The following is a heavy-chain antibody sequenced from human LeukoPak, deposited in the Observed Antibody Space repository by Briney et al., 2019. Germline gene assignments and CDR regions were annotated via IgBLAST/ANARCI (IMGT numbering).Heavy chain of an antibody. D-gene: IGHD6-13*01. CDR2: ISAYNGNT. CDR1: GYTFTSYG. Sequence: GASVKVSCKASGYTFTSYGISWVRQAPGQGLEWMGWISAYNGNTNYAQKLQGRVTMTTDTSTSTAYMELRSLRSDDTAVYYCARDLGLAAAGTRGLSGYWGQGTLVTVSS. J-gene: IGHJ4*02. V-gene: IGHV1-18*01. CDR3: ARDLGLAAAGTRGLSGY.